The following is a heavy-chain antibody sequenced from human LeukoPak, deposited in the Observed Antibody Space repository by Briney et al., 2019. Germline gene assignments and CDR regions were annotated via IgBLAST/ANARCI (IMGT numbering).Heavy chain of an antibody. D-gene: IGHD6-19*01. CDR3: AKPGGQWLVIEGFDY. CDR1: GFTFSSYA. CDR2: ISGSGGST. J-gene: IGHJ4*02. Sequence: SGGSLRLSCAASGFTFSSYAMSWVRQAPGKGLEWVSAISGSGGSTYYADSVKGRFTISRDNSKNTPYLQMNSLRAEDTAVYYCAKPGGQWLVIEGFDYWGQGTLVTVSS. V-gene: IGHV3-23*01.